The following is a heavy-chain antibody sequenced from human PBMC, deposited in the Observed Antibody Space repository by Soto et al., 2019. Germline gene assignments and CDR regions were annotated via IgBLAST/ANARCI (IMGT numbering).Heavy chain of an antibody. CDR3: ARDARGAMVRGMAQDY. CDR2: IIPIFGTA. CDR1: GGTFSSYA. Sequence: QVQLVQSGAEVKKPGSSVKVSCKASGGTFSSYAISWVRQAPGQGLEWMGGIIPIFGTANYAQKFQGRVTITADESTSTAYMELSSLRSEDKAVYYCARDARGAMVRGMAQDYWGQGTLVTVSS. D-gene: IGHD3-10*01. J-gene: IGHJ4*02. V-gene: IGHV1-69*01.